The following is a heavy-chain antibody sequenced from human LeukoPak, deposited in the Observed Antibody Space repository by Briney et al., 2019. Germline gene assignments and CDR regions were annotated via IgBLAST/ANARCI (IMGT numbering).Heavy chain of an antibody. Sequence: GGSLRLSCAASGFTFSSYSMNWVRQAPGKGLEWVSSISSSSSYIYYADSVKGRFTISRDNAKNSLYLQMNSLRAEDTAVYYCARELQLWLGVDYWGQGTLVIVSS. J-gene: IGHJ4*02. V-gene: IGHV3-21*01. CDR1: GFTFSSYS. CDR2: ISSSSSYI. CDR3: ARELQLWLGVDY. D-gene: IGHD5-18*01.